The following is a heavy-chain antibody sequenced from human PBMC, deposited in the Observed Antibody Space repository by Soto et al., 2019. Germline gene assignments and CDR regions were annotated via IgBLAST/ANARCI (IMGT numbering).Heavy chain of an antibody. D-gene: IGHD3-3*01. CDR1: GDSISDVC. J-gene: IGHJ6*02. Sequence: PSETLSLTCNVSGDSISDVCCSWNRQWPGKGLERIGYRYYTGSTNYNPALKSQVTISLYTAKNQFSLKLRPVTAAATAEHHCSRGGGYDFPSSQVPPIATWGQGTTVTVSS. CDR3: SRGGGYDFPSSQVPPIAT. CDR2: RYYTGST. V-gene: IGHV4-59*01.